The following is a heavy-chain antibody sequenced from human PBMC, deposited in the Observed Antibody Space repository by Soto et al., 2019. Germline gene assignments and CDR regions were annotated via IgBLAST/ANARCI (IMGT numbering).Heavy chain of an antibody. CDR1: GFTFSSYA. CDR2: ISGSGGST. J-gene: IGHJ6*03. Sequence: GGSLRLSCAASGFTFSSYAMSWVRQAPGKGLEWVSAISGSGGSTYYADSVKGRFTISRDNSKNTLYLQMNSLRAEDTAVYYCANSLAPGGFKDYYNYMDVWGKGTTVTVSS. CDR3: ANSLAPGGFKDYYNYMDV. D-gene: IGHD3-16*01. V-gene: IGHV3-23*01.